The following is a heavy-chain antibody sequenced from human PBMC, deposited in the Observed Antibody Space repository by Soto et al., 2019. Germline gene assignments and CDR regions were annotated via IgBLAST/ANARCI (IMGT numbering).Heavy chain of an antibody. CDR1: GGSISSYY. CDR3: ARTTTVGFDY. D-gene: IGHD4-17*01. J-gene: IGHJ4*02. V-gene: IGHV4-59*01. CDR2: IYYSGST. Sequence: SETLSLTCTVSGGSISSYYWSWIRQPPGKGLEWIGYIYYSGSTNYNPSLKSRVAISVDTSKNQFSLKLSSVTAADTAVYYCARTTTVGFDYWGQGTLVTVSS.